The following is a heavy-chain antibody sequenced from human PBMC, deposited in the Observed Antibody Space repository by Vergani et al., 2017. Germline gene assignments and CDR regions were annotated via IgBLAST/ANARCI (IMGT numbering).Heavy chain of an antibody. D-gene: IGHD2-15*01. CDR1: GFTFSSYS. CDR3: AKDPARIYCSGGSCQYSWWYFDL. CDR2: ISGSGGST. J-gene: IGHJ2*01. V-gene: IGHV3-23*04. Sequence: EVQLVESGGGLVKPGGSLRLSCAASGFTFSSYSMNWVRQAPGKGLEWVSAISGSGGSTYYADSVKGRFTISRDNSKNTLYLQMNSLRAEDTAVYYCAKDPARIYCSGGSCQYSWWYFDLWGRGTLVTVSS.